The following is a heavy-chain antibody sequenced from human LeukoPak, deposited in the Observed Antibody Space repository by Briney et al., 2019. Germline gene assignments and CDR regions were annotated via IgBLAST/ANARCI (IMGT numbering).Heavy chain of an antibody. CDR2: IYHSGST. CDR3: ARAYGGNSQYFQH. V-gene: IGHV4-39*07. Sequence: SETLSLTCTVSGGSISSSPYYWGWIRQAPGKGLEWIGSIYHSGSTYYNPSLKSRVTISVDTSKNQFSLKLTSVTAADTAVYYCARAYGGNSQYFQHWGQGTLVTVSS. CDR1: GGSISSSPYY. J-gene: IGHJ1*01. D-gene: IGHD4-23*01.